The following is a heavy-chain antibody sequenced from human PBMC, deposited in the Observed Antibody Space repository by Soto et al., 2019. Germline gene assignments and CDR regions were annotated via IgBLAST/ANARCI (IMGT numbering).Heavy chain of an antibody. D-gene: IGHD3-22*01. V-gene: IGHV2-5*02. Sequence: QITLKESGPTLVKPTQTLTLTCTFSGFSLTTTGVGVGWVRQPPGKALEWLALIYWDDDRRLSPSLKNRHTITRDTSKDQVVLTLTNMDPVDTATYYCVHSFYDLSGPFLFDYWGQGTLVTVSS. CDR1: GFSLTTTGVG. CDR2: IYWDDDR. CDR3: VHSFYDLSGPFLFDY. J-gene: IGHJ4*02.